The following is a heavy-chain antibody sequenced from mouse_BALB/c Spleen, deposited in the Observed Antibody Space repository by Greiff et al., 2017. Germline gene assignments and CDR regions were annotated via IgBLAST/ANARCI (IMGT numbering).Heavy chain of an antibody. Sequence: VQLQQSGPELVKPGASVKIPCKASGYTFTDYNMDWVKQSHGKSLEWIGDINPNNGGTIYNQKFKGKATLTVDKSSSTAYMELRSLTSEDTAVYYCARGGTARAGASFAYWSQGTLVTVSA. V-gene: IGHV1-18*01. J-gene: IGHJ3*01. CDR3: ARGGTARAGASFAY. D-gene: IGHD3-3*01. CDR1: GYTFTDYN. CDR2: INPNNGGT.